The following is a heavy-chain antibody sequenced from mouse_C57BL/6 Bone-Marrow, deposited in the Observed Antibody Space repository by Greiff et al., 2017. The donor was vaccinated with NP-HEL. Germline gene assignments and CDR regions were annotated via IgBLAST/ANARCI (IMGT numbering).Heavy chain of an antibody. CDR2: IDPANGNT. V-gene: IGHV14-3*01. Sequence: VQLQQSVAELVRPGASVKLSCTASGFNIKNTYMNWVKQRPEQGLEWIGRIDPANGNTKYAPKFQGKATITADTSSNTAYLQLSSLTSEDTAIYYCARSNYGNYFYAMDYWGQGTSVTVSS. D-gene: IGHD2-1*01. CDR3: ARSNYGNYFYAMDY. J-gene: IGHJ4*01. CDR1: GFNIKNTY.